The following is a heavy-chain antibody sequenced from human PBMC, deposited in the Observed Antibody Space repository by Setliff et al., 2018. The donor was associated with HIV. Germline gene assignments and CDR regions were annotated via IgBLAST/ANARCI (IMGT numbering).Heavy chain of an antibody. CDR1: GYTFTSYD. V-gene: IGHV1-46*03. CDR3: AREARYQDRYYYYMDV. J-gene: IGHJ6*03. D-gene: IGHD1-20*01. Sequence: GASVKVSCKASGYTFTSYDINWVRQATGQGLEWMGIINPSGGSTTYAQKFQGRVTMTRDTSASTVYMELSSLRSEDTAVYYCAREARYQDRYYYYMDVWGKGTTVTVSS. CDR2: INPSGGST.